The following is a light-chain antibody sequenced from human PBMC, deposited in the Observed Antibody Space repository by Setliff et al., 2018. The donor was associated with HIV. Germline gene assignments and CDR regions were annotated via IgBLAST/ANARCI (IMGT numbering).Light chain of an antibody. CDR3: CSYTADTTLYV. J-gene: IGLJ1*01. V-gene: IGLV2-23*02. CDR1: NSDIGSYNL. Sequence: QSVLTQPASVSGSPGQSITISCTGTNSDIGSYNLVSWYQQHPGRAPKLIIYEVNKRPSEVSSRFSGSKSGNMASLTISDLQADDEADYYCCSYTADTTLYVFATGTKVTVL. CDR2: EVN.